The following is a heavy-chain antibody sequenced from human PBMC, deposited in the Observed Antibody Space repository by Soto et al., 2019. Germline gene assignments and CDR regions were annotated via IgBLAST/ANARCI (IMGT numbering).Heavy chain of an antibody. D-gene: IGHD3-22*01. CDR1: GGSISSGGYY. CDR3: ARVEHGSGYYLDAFDI. CDR2: IYYSGST. V-gene: IGHV4-31*03. Sequence: QVQLQESGPGLVKPSQTLSLTCTVSGGSISSGGYYWSWIRQHPGKGLEWIGYIYYSGSTYYNPSLKSRVTISVDTSKNQFSLKLSSVTAADTAVYYCARVEHGSGYYLDAFDIWGQGTMVTVSS. J-gene: IGHJ3*02.